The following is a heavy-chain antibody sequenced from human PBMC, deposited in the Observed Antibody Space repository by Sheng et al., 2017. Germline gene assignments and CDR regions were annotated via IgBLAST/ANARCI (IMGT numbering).Heavy chain of an antibody. CDR1: GFIISDHH. D-gene: IGHD4-17*01. V-gene: IGHV3-72*01. CDR3: ASNDYGYD. J-gene: IGHJ4*02. CDR2: RRNKPSRYTT. Sequence: EVQVVESGGGLVQPGGSLRLSCAASGFIISDHHMDWVRQAPGKELEWVGRRRNKPSRYTTEYAASVKGRFTISRDNAKNSLHLQMNSLRVEDTAVYYCASNDYGYDWGQGTLVTVSS.